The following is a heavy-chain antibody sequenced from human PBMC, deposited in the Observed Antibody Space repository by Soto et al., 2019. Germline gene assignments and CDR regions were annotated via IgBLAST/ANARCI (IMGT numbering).Heavy chain of an antibody. CDR3: ARGITIFGVVIIEFGP. J-gene: IGHJ5*02. CDR2: IYYSGST. V-gene: IGHV4-59*01. D-gene: IGHD3-3*01. CDR1: GGSISSYY. Sequence: SETLSLTCTVSGGSISSYYWSWIRQPPGKGLKGIGYIYYSGSTNYNPSLKSRVTISVDTSKNLFSLTLGSVTAADTAVYYCARGITIFGVVIIEFGPWGQGTLVTVSS.